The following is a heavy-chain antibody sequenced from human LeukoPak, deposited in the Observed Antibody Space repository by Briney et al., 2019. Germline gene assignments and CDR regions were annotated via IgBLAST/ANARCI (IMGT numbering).Heavy chain of an antibody. CDR3: ATVGIAAAGYWFDP. CDR1: RCTLTELS. Sequence: ASVKVSCKVSRCTLTELSVHWVRQAPGKGLEWMGGFDPEDGETIYAQKFQGRVTMTEDTSTDTAYMELSSLRSEDTAVYYCATVGIAAAGYWFDPWGQGTLVTVSS. J-gene: IGHJ5*02. D-gene: IGHD6-13*01. V-gene: IGHV1-24*01. CDR2: FDPEDGET.